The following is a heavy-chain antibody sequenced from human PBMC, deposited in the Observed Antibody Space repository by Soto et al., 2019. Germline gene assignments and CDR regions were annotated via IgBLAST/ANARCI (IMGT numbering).Heavy chain of an antibody. V-gene: IGHV1-69*05. CDR1: GGTFGNSA. CDR2: IIPIFPTA. J-gene: IGHJ6*02. CDR3: AREKVRLQLGGNYDCGMDV. Sequence: QVQLVQSGAEVKKPGSSVTVSCKASGGTFGNSAISWVRQAPGQGLEWMGGIIPIFPTADYAQKFQGRVTIPSDESKSTAYMELSSVTSEETAGYCCAREKVRLQLGGNYDCGMDVWGQATRVSVSS. D-gene: IGHD1-1*01.